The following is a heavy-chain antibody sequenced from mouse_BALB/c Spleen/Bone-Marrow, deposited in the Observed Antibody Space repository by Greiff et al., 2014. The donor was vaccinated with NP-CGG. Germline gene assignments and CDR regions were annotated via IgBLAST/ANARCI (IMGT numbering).Heavy chain of an antibody. D-gene: IGHD1-1*01. J-gene: IGHJ2*01. CDR3: ARSGYYGSSYFDY. CDR2: INPYNGDT. CDR1: GYSFTGYF. Sequence: EVKLVESGPELVKPGASVKISCKASGYSFTGYFMNWVMQSHGKSLEWIGRINPYNGDTFYNQKFKGKATLTVDKSSNTAHMELRSLASEDSAVYYCARSGYYGSSYFDYWGQGTTLTVSS. V-gene: IGHV1-20*02.